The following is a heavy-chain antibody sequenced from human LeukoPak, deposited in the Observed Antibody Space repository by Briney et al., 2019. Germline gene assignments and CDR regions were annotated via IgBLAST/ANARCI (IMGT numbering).Heavy chain of an antibody. Sequence: GGSLRLSCAASGFSFSSYAMSWVRQAPGKGLEWVSTMNSGDNTYYADSVKGRFTISRDNSKNTLYLQMNSLRAEDTAVYYCARVAGYDSSGYASPDDAFDIWGQGTMATVSS. D-gene: IGHD3-22*01. CDR3: ARVAGYDSSGYASPDDAFDI. V-gene: IGHV3-23*01. CDR1: GFSFSSYA. J-gene: IGHJ3*02. CDR2: MNSGDNT.